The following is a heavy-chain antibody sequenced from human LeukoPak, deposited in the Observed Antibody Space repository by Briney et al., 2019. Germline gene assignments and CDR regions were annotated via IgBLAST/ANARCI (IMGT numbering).Heavy chain of an antibody. CDR2: VYYTGST. V-gene: IGHV4-61*08. CDR3: ARAVGDYGDY. CDR1: AGSVTNGDYY. D-gene: IGHD4-17*01. Sequence: SETLSLTCTVSAGSVTNGDYYWSWLRQPPGKALEWIGFVYYTGSTYYTPSLEGRATISVDTSKNQFSVKLSSVTAADTAVYYCARAVGDYGDYWGQGTLVTVSS. J-gene: IGHJ4*02.